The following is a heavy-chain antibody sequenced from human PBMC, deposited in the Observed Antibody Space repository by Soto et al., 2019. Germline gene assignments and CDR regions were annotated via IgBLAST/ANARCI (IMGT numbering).Heavy chain of an antibody. J-gene: IGHJ4*02. Sequence: PGGSLRLSWATSGFTFTNFAMTWVRQPPGKGLEWVSTIRGSGTSTYYADSAKGRFAISRDNSKNTLYLQMNSLRADDTATYYCAKDGNLSGYELDTWGQGVLVTVSS. V-gene: IGHV3-23*01. CDR1: GFTFTNFA. CDR2: IRGSGTST. CDR3: AKDGNLSGYELDT. D-gene: IGHD5-12*01.